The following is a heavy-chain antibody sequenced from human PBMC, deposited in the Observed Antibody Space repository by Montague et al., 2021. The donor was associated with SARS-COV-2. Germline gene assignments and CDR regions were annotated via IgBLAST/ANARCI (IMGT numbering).Heavy chain of an antibody. D-gene: IGHD2-2*01. V-gene: IGHV4-39*01. CDR3: AAQSSGGYCSSSSCYVWFDP. Sequence: SETLSLTCTVSGGSISSSSYYWGWIRQPPGKGLEWIGSIHYSGITYYNPSLKSRVTISVDTSKKHFSLKLSSVTAAETAVYFCAAQSSGGYCSSSSCYVWFDPWGQGTLVTVSS. J-gene: IGHJ5*02. CDR1: GGSISSSSYY. CDR2: IHYSGIT.